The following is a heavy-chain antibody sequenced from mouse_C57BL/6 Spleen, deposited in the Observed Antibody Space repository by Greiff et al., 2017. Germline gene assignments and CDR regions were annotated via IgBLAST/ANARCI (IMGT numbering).Heavy chain of an antibody. J-gene: IGHJ4*01. CDR3: ASPGSSYYYAMDY. Sequence: VKVVESGPELVKPGASVKISCKASGYSFTSYYIHWVKQRPGQGLEWIGWIYPGRGNTKYNEKFKGKATLTADTSSSTAYMQRSSLTSEDSAVYYWASPGSSYYYAMDYWGQGTSVTVSS. D-gene: IGHD1-1*01. V-gene: IGHV1-66*01. CDR1: GYSFTSYY. CDR2: IYPGRGNT.